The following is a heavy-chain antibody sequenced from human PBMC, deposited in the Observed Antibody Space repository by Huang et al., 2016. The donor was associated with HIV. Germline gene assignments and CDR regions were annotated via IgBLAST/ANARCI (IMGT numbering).Heavy chain of an antibody. CDR3: ARDVLRGLGYFDV. CDR1: GFTFSHYP. D-gene: IGHD4-17*01. CDR2: SSYEDVSTT. V-gene: IGHV3-30-3*01. J-gene: IGHJ2*01. Sequence: QVQLVESGGGVVQPGGSLRLACAASGFTFSHYPMHWVRQAPGKGLEWVAVSSYEDVSTTYFADSGKGRFTISIDNSKNTVYLQMSSLRADDTAVFYCARDVLRGLGYFDVWGRGTLVTVSS.